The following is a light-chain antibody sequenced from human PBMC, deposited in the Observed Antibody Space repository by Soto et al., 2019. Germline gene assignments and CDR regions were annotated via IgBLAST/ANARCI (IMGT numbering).Light chain of an antibody. Sequence: EIVMTQSPATLSVSPGGRATLSCRASQSISDTLAWYQQKPGQAPRLLIYGASRRATGFPARFSGSGSGTDFTLTISSLQSEDVAVYYCQQYDNWPWTFGQGTKVEI. J-gene: IGKJ1*01. CDR3: QQYDNWPWT. CDR2: GAS. V-gene: IGKV3-15*01. CDR1: QSISDT.